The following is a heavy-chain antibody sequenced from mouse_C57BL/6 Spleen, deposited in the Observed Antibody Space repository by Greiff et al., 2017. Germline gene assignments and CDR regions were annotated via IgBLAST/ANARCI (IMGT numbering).Heavy chain of an antibody. D-gene: IGHD1-1*01. J-gene: IGHJ3*01. Sequence: VQLQQSGAELVRPGASVTLSCKASGYTFTDYEMHWVKQTPVHGLEWIGAIDPETGGTAYNQKFKGKAILTADKSSSTAYIELRSLTSEDSAVYYCTRDYGSSRFAYWGQGTLVTVSA. CDR2: IDPETGGT. CDR1: GYTFTDYE. V-gene: IGHV1-15*01. CDR3: TRDYGSSRFAY.